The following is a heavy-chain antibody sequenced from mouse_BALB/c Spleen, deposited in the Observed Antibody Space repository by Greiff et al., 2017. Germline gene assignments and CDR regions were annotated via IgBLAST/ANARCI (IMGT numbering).Heavy chain of an antibody. V-gene: IGHV5-4*02. CDR2: ISDGGSYT. CDR1: GFTFSDYY. Sequence: EVQLVESGGGLVKPGGSLKLSCAASGFTFSDYYMYWVRQTPEKRLEWVATISDGGSYTYYPDSVKGRFTISRDNAKNNLYLQMSSLKSEDTAMYYCARDDYRYDGRFAYWGQGTLVTGSA. D-gene: IGHD2-14*01. CDR3: ARDDYRYDGRFAY. J-gene: IGHJ3*01.